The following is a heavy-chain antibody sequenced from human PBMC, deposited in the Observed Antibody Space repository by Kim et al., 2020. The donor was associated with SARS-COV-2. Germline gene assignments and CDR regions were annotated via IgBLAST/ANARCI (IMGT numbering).Heavy chain of an antibody. CDR2: MYYSGTT. CDR1: GASITTYF. V-gene: IGHV4-59*13. J-gene: IGHJ5*02. CDR3: ARGRSSDL. Sequence: SETLSLTCTVSGASITTYFWSWIRQPPGKGLEWIGYMYYSGTTKYNPSLQSRVTISVDMSKNKFSLKLSSVTAADTAVYYCARGRSSDLWGQGTLVTVSS. D-gene: IGHD1-26*01.